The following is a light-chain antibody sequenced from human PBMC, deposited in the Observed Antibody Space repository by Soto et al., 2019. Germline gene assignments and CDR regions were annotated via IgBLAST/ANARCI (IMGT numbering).Light chain of an antibody. J-gene: IGKJ5*01. CDR1: QSVSSY. Sequence: EIVLTQSPATLSLSPGERATLSCRASQSVSSYLACYQQKPGQAPKLLIYDASNRATGIPARFSGSGSGTDFTLTIISLEPEDFAVYYCQQRSNWPPITFGQGTRLEIK. CDR3: QQRSNWPPIT. V-gene: IGKV3-11*01. CDR2: DAS.